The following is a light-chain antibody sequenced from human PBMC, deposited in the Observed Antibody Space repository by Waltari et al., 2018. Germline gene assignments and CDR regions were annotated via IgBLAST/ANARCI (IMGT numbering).Light chain of an antibody. CDR2: YDD. CDR3: AAWDDSLNAVV. V-gene: IGLV1-36*01. CDR1: SSNIGNNA. Sequence: QSVLTQPPSVSEAPRQRVTISCSGSSSNIGNNAVNWYQRLPGGAPKLLIYYDDLLPSGVSDRFSGSKSGTSASMAIGGLRSEDEGDYYCAAWDDSLNAVVFGGGTKLTVL. J-gene: IGLJ2*01.